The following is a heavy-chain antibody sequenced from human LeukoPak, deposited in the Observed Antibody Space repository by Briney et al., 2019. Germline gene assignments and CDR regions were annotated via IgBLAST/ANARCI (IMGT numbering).Heavy chain of an antibody. V-gene: IGHV3-11*01. D-gene: IGHD2-2*03. CDR2: ISSSDSTI. J-gene: IGHJ6*02. CDR1: GFTFSDYY. CDR3: ARAKLDIVVVPAAMAYYGMDV. Sequence: GGSLRLSCAASGFTFSDYYMSWIRQAPGKGLERVSYISSSDSTIYYADSVKGRFTISRDNAKNSLYLQMNSLRAEDTAVYYCARAKLDIVVVPAAMAYYGMDVWGQGTTVTVSS.